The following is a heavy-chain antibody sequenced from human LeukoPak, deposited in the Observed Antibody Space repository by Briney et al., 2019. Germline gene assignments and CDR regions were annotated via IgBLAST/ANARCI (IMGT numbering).Heavy chain of an antibody. Sequence: GGSLRLSCAASGFTFSVYAMSWVREARGKGLEGVLAISGGSRGSTCYADSVKGRFAISRDSSKNTLFLQMNSLRAEDTAVYYCAKAASRFWDCTGGSCSGYFFDYWGQGTLVTVSS. J-gene: IGHJ4*02. CDR1: GFTFSVYA. V-gene: IGHV3-23*01. D-gene: IGHD2-15*01. CDR2: ISGGSRGST. CDR3: AKAASRFWDCTGGSCSGYFFDY.